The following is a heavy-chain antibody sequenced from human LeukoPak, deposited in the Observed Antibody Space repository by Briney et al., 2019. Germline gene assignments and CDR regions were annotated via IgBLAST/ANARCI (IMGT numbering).Heavy chain of an antibody. D-gene: IGHD2-2*01. CDR3: ASRYCSSTSCYVGYYYYGMDV. Sequence: GASVKVSCKASGYTFTGYYMHWVRQAPGQGLEWMGWINPNSGGTNYAQKFQGRVTMTRDTSISTAYMELSRLRSDDTAVYYCASRYCSSTSCYVGYYYYGMDVWGQGTTVTVPS. CDR2: INPNSGGT. CDR1: GYTFTGYY. V-gene: IGHV1-2*02. J-gene: IGHJ6*02.